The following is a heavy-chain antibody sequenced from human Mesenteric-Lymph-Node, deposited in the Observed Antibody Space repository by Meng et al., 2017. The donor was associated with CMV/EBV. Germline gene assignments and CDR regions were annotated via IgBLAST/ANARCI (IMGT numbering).Heavy chain of an antibody. CDR3: AKVRQYNWNYDSYYFDY. Sequence: FTFCSYAMSWVRQSPGKGLEWVSIIYSDGTSTYHADSVKGRFTISRDNSKNALFLQMNSLRAEDTAVYYCAKVRQYNWNYDSYYFDYWGQGTLVTVSS. D-gene: IGHD1-7*01. J-gene: IGHJ4*02. V-gene: IGHV3-23*03. CDR2: IYSDGTST. CDR1: FTFCSYA.